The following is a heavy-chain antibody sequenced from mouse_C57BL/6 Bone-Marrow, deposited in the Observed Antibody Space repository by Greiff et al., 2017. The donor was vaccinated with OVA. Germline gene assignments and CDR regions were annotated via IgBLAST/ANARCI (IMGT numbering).Heavy chain of an antibody. CDR1: GFNIKDDY. J-gene: IGHJ2*01. CDR3: TMGFYSVFDY. D-gene: IGHD1-1*01. V-gene: IGHV14-4*01. Sequence: VQLQQSGAELVRPGASVKLSCTASGFNIKDDYMHWVKQRPEQGLEWIGWIDPENGDTEYASKFQGKATITADTSSNTAYLQLSSLTSEDTAVYYCTMGFYSVFDYWGQGTTLTVSS. CDR2: IDPENGDT.